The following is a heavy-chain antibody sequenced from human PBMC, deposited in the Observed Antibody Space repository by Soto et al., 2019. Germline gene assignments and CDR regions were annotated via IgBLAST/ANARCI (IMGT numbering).Heavy chain of an antibody. CDR1: GFTVSSNY. D-gene: IGHD2-15*01. CDR3: ARDLYCSGGSCGDAFDI. V-gene: IGHV3-53*01. CDR2: IYSGGST. Sequence: GGSLRHSCAASGFTVSSNYMSWVRQAPGKGLEWVSVIYSGGSTYYADSVKGRFTIPRDNSKNTLYLQMNSLRAEDTAVYYCARDLYCSGGSCGDAFDIWGQGTMVTVSS. J-gene: IGHJ3*02.